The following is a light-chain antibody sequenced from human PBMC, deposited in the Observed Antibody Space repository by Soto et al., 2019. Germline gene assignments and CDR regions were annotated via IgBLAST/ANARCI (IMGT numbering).Light chain of an antibody. CDR3: QQYNTYLYT. V-gene: IGKV1-5*03. CDR1: QSISAW. Sequence: DIQMTQSPFILSASVGDRVNITCRASQSISAWLAWYQQKPGKAPRLLIYKASTLTSGVPSRFSGSGSGTQFTLTISSLQPDDFATYYCQQYNTYLYTFGQGTKLEIK. CDR2: KAS. J-gene: IGKJ2*01.